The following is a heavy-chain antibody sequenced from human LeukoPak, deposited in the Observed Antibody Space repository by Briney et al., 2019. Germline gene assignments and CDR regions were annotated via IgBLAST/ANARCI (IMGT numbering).Heavy chain of an antibody. Sequence: GGSLRLSCAASGFTFSSYWMHWVRHAPGKGLVWVSRINSDGSSTSYADSVKGRFTISRDNAKNTLYLQMNSLRAEDTAVYYCARESYSSSWYLSRRLIPSDYWGQGTLVTVSS. D-gene: IGHD6-13*01. CDR1: GFTFSSYW. V-gene: IGHV3-74*01. CDR3: ARESYSSSWYLSRRLIPSDY. J-gene: IGHJ4*02. CDR2: INSDGSST.